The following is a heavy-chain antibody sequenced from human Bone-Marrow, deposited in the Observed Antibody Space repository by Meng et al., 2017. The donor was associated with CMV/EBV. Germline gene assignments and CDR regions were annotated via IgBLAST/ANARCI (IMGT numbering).Heavy chain of an antibody. CDR1: GGPVSGDDYY. J-gene: IGHJ6*02. D-gene: IGHD3-3*01. V-gene: IGHV4-61*08. CDR3: ARRVARRGCYGMDV. Sequence: SETLSLTCTVSGGPVSGDDYYWTWIRQSPGKGLEWIGYVYYSGSTNYNPSLKSRVTLSVDTSTNQFSLNLNSVTATDTAVYYCARRVARRGCYGMDVWGQGTTVTVSS. CDR2: VYYSGST.